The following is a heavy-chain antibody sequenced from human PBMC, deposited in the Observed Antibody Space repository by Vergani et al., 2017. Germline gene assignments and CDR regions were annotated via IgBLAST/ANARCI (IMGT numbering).Heavy chain of an antibody. D-gene: IGHD4-17*01. J-gene: IGHJ4*02. V-gene: IGHV3-30-3*01. CDR3: ARGASGDYVSSFDY. Sequence: QVQLVESGGGVVQPGRSLRLSCAASGSTFSSYAMHWVRQAPGKGLEWVAVISYDGSNKYYADSVKGRFTISRDNSKNTLYLQMNSLRAEDTAVYYCARGASGDYVSSFDYWGQGTLVTVSS. CDR1: GSTFSSYA. CDR2: ISYDGSNK.